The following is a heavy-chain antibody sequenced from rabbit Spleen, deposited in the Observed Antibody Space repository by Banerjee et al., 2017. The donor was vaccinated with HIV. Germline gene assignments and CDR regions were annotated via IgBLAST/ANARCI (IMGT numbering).Heavy chain of an antibody. J-gene: IGHJ6*01. Sequence: QEQLVESGGGLVQPGGSLKLSCKASGFDFSTYGVSWVRQTPGKGLEWIGYIEPIFGRTYYASWVNGRFTISKTSSTTVTLQMTSLTAADTATYFCARDTGSSFSSYGMDLWGPGTLVTVS. CDR1: GFDFSTYG. CDR2: IEPIFGRT. D-gene: IGHD8-1*01. CDR3: ARDTGSSFSSYGMDL. V-gene: IGHV1S39*01.